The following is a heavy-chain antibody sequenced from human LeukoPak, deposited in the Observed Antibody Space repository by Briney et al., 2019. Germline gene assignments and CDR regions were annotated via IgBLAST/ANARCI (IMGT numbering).Heavy chain of an antibody. V-gene: IGHV1-69*05. Sequence: SVKVSCKASGGTFSSYAISWVRQAPGQGLEWMGGIIPIFGTANYAQKFQGRVTITTDESTSTAYMELSSLRSEDTAVYYCARCPYDFWSGYYGGPQSYYYYYMDVWGKGTTATVSS. D-gene: IGHD3-3*01. J-gene: IGHJ6*03. CDR2: IIPIFGTA. CDR1: GGTFSSYA. CDR3: ARCPYDFWSGYYGGPQSYYYYYMDV.